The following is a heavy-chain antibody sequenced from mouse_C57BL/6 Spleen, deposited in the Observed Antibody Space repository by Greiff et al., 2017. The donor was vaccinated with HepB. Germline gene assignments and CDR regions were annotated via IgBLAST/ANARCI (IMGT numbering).Heavy chain of an antibody. D-gene: IGHD1-1*01. CDR2: IDPSDSET. J-gene: IGHJ4*01. V-gene: IGHV1-52*01. CDR3: ARRYYGSRYAMDY. CDR1: GYTFTSYW. Sequence: VQLQQPGAELVRPGSSVKLSCKASGYTFTSYWMHWVKQRPIQGLEWIGNIDPSDSETHYNQKFKDKATLTVEKSSSTAYMQLSSLTSEDSAVYYCARRYYGSRYAMDYWGQGTSVTVSS.